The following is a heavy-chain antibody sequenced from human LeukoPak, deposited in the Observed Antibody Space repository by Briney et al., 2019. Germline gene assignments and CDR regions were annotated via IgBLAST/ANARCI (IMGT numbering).Heavy chain of an antibody. CDR1: GFTFSKYW. CDR2: IRGDGSVK. CDR3: SRDANYYDSSRHYFDAFDI. Sequence: GGSLRLSCAASGFTFSKYWMTWVRQAPGKGLEWVANIRGDGSVKYFLDSVKGRFTTSRDNAKNSLSLEMSNLRAEDTAVYYCSRDANYYDSSRHYFDAFDIWGQGTMVTVSS. J-gene: IGHJ3*02. V-gene: IGHV3-7*01. D-gene: IGHD3-22*01.